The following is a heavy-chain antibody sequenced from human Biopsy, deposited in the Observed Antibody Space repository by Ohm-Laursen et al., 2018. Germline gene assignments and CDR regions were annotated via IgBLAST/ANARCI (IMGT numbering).Heavy chain of an antibody. Sequence: GASVKVSCKASGYSFTGYYIHWVRQAPGPGVEWMGWITTNSGATKYAQKFQGRVTMSRDTSITTVYLELNTLRSDDTAVYYCANWNYYYDSSGPPAFDVWGQGTTVTVSS. CDR1: GYSFTGYY. CDR2: ITTNSGAT. D-gene: IGHD3-22*01. CDR3: ANWNYYYDSSGPPAFDV. J-gene: IGHJ3*01. V-gene: IGHV1-2*02.